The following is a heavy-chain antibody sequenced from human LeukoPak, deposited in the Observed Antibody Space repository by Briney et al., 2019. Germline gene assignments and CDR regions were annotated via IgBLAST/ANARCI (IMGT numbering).Heavy chain of an antibody. Sequence: ASVKVSCKASGYTFTSYGISWVRQAPGQGLEWMGWISAYNGNTNYAQKLQGRVTMTTDTSTSTAYMELRSLRSDDTAVYYCARDRVAATTTPLFDYWGQGTLVTVSS. CDR1: GYTFTSYG. CDR3: ARDRVAATTTPLFDY. J-gene: IGHJ4*02. D-gene: IGHD4-17*01. V-gene: IGHV1-18*01. CDR2: ISAYNGNT.